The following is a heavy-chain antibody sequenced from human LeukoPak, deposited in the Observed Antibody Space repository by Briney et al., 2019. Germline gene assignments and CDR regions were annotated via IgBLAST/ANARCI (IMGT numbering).Heavy chain of an antibody. CDR3: ARGFASIDY. Sequence: SETLSLTCTVSGGSISSYYWSWIRQPPGKGLEWIGYIYYSGSTNYNPSLKSRVTISVDTSKNQFSLKLSSMTAAGTAVYYCARGFASIDYWGQGTLVTVSS. V-gene: IGHV4-59*01. CDR2: IYYSGST. CDR1: GGSISSYY. J-gene: IGHJ4*02.